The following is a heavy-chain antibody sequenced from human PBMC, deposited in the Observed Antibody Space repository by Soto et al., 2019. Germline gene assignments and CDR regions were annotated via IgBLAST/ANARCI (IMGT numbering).Heavy chain of an antibody. J-gene: IGHJ4*02. D-gene: IGHD2-2*01. Sequence: RASVKVSCKASGYTFTSYDINWVRQATGQGLEWMGWMNPNSGNTGYAQKFQGRVTMTRNTSISTAYMELSSLRSEDTAVYYCARAIVVAPAASLVTYDYWGQGTLVTV. V-gene: IGHV1-8*01. CDR3: ARAIVVAPAASLVTYDY. CDR2: MNPNSGNT. CDR1: GYTFTSYD.